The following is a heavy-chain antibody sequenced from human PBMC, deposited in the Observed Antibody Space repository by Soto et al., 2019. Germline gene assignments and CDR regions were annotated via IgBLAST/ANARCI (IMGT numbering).Heavy chain of an antibody. CDR1: GGTFSSYA. CDR3: ARTSVLHIVVVTAIGAFDI. D-gene: IGHD2-21*02. CDR2: IIPIFGTA. V-gene: IGHV1-69*13. J-gene: IGHJ3*02. Sequence: AASVKVSCKASGGTFSSYAISWVRQAPGQGLEWMGGIIPIFGTANYAQKFQGRVTITADESTSTAYMELSSLRSEDTAVYYCARTSVLHIVVVTAIGAFDIWGQGTXVTVSS.